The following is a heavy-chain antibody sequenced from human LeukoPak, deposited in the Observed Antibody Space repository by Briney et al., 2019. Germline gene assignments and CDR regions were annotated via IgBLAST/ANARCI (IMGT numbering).Heavy chain of an antibody. D-gene: IGHD3-3*01. CDR2: ISYDGSNK. V-gene: IGHV3-30*18. Sequence: GGSLRLSCAASGFTFSSYGMHWVRQAPGKGLEWVAVISYDGSNKYYADSVKGRFTISRDNSKNTLYLQMNSLRAEDTAVYYCAKQYYDFWSGYQDRTYYYYYMDVWGKGTTVTVSS. J-gene: IGHJ6*03. CDR1: GFTFSSYG. CDR3: AKQYYDFWSGYQDRTYYYYYMDV.